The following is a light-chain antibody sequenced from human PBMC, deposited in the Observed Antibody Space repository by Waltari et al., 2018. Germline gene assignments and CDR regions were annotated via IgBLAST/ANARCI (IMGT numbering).Light chain of an antibody. CDR3: SSYSSSSTLYV. CDR1: SSDVGGYNY. V-gene: IGLV2-14*01. J-gene: IGLJ1*01. CDR2: EVN. Sequence: QSALTQPASVSGSPGQSITISCTGTSSDVGGYNYVSWYQQHPGKAPKVRIYEVNNRPSGVSNRFSGSKSGNTASLTISGLQADDEADYYCSSYSSSSTLYVFGTGTMVTVL.